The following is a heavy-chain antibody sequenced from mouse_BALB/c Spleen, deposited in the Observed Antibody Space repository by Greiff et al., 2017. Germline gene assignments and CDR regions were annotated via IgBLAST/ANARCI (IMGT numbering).Heavy chain of an antibody. V-gene: IGHV1-14*01. CDR2: INPYNDGT. CDR3: ARSPAYYGTYYFDY. J-gene: IGHJ2*01. Sequence: EVKLMESGPELVKPGASVKMSCKASGYTFTSYVMHWVKQKPGQGLEWIGYINPYNDGTKYNEKFKGKATLTSDKSSSTAYMELSSLTSEDSAVYYCARSPAYYGTYYFDYWGQGTTLTVSS. CDR1: GYTFTSYV. D-gene: IGHD2-10*01.